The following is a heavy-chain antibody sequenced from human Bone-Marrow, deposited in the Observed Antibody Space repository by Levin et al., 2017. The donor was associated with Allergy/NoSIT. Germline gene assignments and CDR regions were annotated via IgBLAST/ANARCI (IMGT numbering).Heavy chain of an antibody. Sequence: GGSLRLSCAASGFIFSGDGMHWVRQAPGKGLEWVAVIWSDGSEKYYADSVRGRFSISRDNSKNTLYLQMNSLRAEDTAVYYCARAGNTSNWYGYYYYYMDVWGKGATVTVSS. J-gene: IGHJ6*03. CDR3: ARAGNTSNWYGYYYYYMDV. CDR1: GFIFSGDG. V-gene: IGHV3-33*01. CDR2: IWSDGSEK. D-gene: IGHD6-13*01.